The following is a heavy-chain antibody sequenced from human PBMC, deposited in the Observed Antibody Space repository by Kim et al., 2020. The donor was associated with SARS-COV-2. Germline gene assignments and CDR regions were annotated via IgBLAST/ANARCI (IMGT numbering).Heavy chain of an antibody. J-gene: IGHJ4*02. CDR2: INHSGST. CDR1: GGSFSGYY. CDR3: ARRYIVVVTAMGRHFDY. Sequence: SETLSLTCAVYGGSFSGYYWSWIRQPPGKGLEWIGEINHSGSTNYNPSLKSRVTISVDTSKNQFSLKLSSVTAADTAVYYCARRYIVVVTAMGRHFDYWGQGTLVTVSS. D-gene: IGHD2-21*02. V-gene: IGHV4-34*01.